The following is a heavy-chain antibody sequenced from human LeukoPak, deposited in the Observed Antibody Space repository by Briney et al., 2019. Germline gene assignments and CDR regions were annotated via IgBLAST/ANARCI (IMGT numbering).Heavy chain of an antibody. D-gene: IGHD5-24*01. CDR3: ARGRRDVATINLFDF. J-gene: IGHJ4*02. CDR1: GGSISNYY. CDR2: IYYTGST. V-gene: IGHV4-59*01. Sequence: SETLTLTCTVSGGSISNYYWSGRRQSPGKRLDLMGYIYYTGSTIYNPSLKSRVTISVDASKNQFSLRLTSVIAADTAVYYCARGRRDVATINLFDFWGQGTLVTLSS.